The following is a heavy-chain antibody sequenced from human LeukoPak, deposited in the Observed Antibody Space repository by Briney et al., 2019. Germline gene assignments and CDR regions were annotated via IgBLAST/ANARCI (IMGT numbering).Heavy chain of an antibody. D-gene: IGHD3-9*01. CDR1: GGSISSSTYY. CDR3: ARYNDWLFTIDY. V-gene: IGHV4-39*01. Sequence: PSETLSLTCTVSGGSISSSTYYWGWIRQPPGKGLEWIGSIFYSGNTYYNPSLKSRVTISVDTSKNQFSLKLSSVTAADTALYYCARYNDWLFTIDYWGQGTLVTVSS. J-gene: IGHJ4*02. CDR2: IFYSGNT.